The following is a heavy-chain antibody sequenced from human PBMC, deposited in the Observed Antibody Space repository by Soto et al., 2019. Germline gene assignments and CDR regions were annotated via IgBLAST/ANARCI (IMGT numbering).Heavy chain of an antibody. CDR2: ITGSGGST. CDR1: GFTFSSSA. Sequence: EIQLLESGGGLVQPGGSLRLSCAASGFTFSSSAMSWVRQAPGKGLEWVSAITGSGGSTFYADSVKGRFSISRDNSGDKLSLLIDSLRVEDTAMYYCAEGPMATVTYRASWGQGILVTVSS. CDR3: AEGPMATVTYRAS. V-gene: IGHV3-23*01. D-gene: IGHD4-17*01. J-gene: IGHJ5*02.